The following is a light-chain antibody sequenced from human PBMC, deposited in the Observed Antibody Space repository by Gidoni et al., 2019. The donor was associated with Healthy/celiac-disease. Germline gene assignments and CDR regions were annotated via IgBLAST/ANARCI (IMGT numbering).Light chain of an antibody. J-gene: IGLJ3*02. CDR1: SSDVGGYNY. CDR2: DVS. CDR3: SSSTSSSTLG. V-gene: IGLV2-14*01. Sequence: QSALTKPASVSGAPGKSITISCTGTSSDVGGYNYVSWYQQHPGNAPKLIIYDVSTRPSGVPNRFSGSKSGNTASLTISGLQAEDEADYYCSSSTSSSTLGFGGGTKLTVL.